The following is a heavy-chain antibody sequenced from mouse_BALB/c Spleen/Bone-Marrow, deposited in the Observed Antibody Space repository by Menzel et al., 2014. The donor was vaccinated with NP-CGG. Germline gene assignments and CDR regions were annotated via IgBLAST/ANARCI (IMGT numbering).Heavy chain of an antibody. CDR2: IYPGNSDT. CDR3: TRGITTVVATRAMDY. Sequence: EVQLQQSGTVLARPGASVKMSCKASGYTFTSYWMHWVKQRPGQGLEWIGAIYPGNSDTSYNQEFKGKAKLTAVTSTSTAYMDLSSLTNEDSAVYYCTRGITTVVATRAMDYWGQGTSVTVSS. J-gene: IGHJ4*01. V-gene: IGHV1-5*01. CDR1: GYTFTSYW. D-gene: IGHD1-1*01.